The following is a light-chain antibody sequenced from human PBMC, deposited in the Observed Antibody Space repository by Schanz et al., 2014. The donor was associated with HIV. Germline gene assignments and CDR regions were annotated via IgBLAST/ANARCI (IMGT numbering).Light chain of an antibody. CDR3: IAYTSDTVL. J-gene: IGLJ2*01. CDR2: DVT. V-gene: IGLV2-14*03. Sequence: SALTQPASVSGSPGQSSTISCTGTSSDVGGYNYVSWYQQHPGKAPKLMIYDVTKRPSGVPDRFSGSKSGNTASLTISGLQAEDEADYYCIAYTSDTVLFGGGTKVTVL. CDR1: SSDVGGYNY.